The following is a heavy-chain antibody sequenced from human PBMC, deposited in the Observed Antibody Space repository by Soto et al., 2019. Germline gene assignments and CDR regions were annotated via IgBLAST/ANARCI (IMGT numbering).Heavy chain of an antibody. CDR2: IYYSGST. Sequence: SETLSLTCTVSGGSISSGGYYWSWIRQHPGKGLEWIGYIYYSGSTYYNPSLKSRVTISVDTSKNQFSLKLSSVTAADTAVYYCARVLRVPATTLTTFDYWGQGTLVTVSS. D-gene: IGHD2-2*01. V-gene: IGHV4-31*03. CDR3: ARVLRVPATTLTTFDY. J-gene: IGHJ4*02. CDR1: GGSISSGGYY.